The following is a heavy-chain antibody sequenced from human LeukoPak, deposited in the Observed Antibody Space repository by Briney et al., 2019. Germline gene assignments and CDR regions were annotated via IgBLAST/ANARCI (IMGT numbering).Heavy chain of an antibody. CDR2: INHSGRT. D-gene: IGHD4-17*01. V-gene: IGHV4-34*01. CDR1: GVTFSGYY. J-gene: IGHJ4*02. CDR3: ARETGMTAVTTFDY. Sequence: SETLSLTCAVYGVTFSGYYWSWVRRPPGKGLEWIGEINHSGRTNYNPSLKSRVTISVDTSKNQLSLKLTSVTAADTAVYYCARETGMTAVTTFDYWGQGTLVTVSS.